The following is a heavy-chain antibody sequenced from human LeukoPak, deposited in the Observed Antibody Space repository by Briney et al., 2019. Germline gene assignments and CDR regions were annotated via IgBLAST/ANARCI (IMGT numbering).Heavy chain of an antibody. CDR3: ASSLVAVTAIHV. CDR1: GGSFSGYY. V-gene: IGHV4-34*01. Sequence: SETLSLTCTVYGGSFSGYYWSWIRQPPGKGLEWIGEINHSGSTNYNPSLKSRVTISVDTSKNQFSLKLSSVTAADTAVYYCASSLVAVTAIHVWGQGTTVTVSS. D-gene: IGHD2-21*02. J-gene: IGHJ6*02. CDR2: INHSGST.